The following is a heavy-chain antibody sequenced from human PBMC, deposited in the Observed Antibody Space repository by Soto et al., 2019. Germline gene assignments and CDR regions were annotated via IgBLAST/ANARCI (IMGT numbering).Heavy chain of an antibody. Sequence: QVQLVETGGGLVKPGGSLRLSCAASGFTFSDYYMSWIRQAPGKGLEWVSYISSSGSTIYYADSVKGRFTISRDNAKNSLYLQMNSLRADDTAVYYCAREGPGNYYGSGSYYNFDYYYYMDVWGKGTTVTVSS. CDR1: GFTFSDYY. J-gene: IGHJ6*03. V-gene: IGHV3-11*01. CDR2: ISSSGSTI. D-gene: IGHD3-10*01. CDR3: AREGPGNYYGSGSYYNFDYYYYMDV.